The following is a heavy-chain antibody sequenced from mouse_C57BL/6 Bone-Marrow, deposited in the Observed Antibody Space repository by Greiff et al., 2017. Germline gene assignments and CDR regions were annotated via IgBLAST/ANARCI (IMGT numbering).Heavy chain of an antibody. J-gene: IGHJ4*01. CDR1: GYTFTSYW. CDR2: IHPNSGST. D-gene: IGHD2-3*01. Sequence: QVPLQQPGAELVKPGASVKLSCKASGYTFTSYWMHWVKQRPGQGLEWIGMIHPNSGSTNYNEKFKSKATLTVDKSSSTAYMQLSSLTSEDSAVDYCAIVDGYYDAMDYWGQGTSVTVSS. V-gene: IGHV1-64*01. CDR3: AIVDGYYDAMDY.